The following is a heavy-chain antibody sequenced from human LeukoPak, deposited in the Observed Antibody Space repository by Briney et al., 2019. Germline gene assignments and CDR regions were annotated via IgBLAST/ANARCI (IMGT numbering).Heavy chain of an antibody. CDR3: ARVHRHGVFDY. CDR1: GGTFSSYA. D-gene: IGHD3-16*01. CDR2: IIPIFGTA. Sequence: ASVKVSCKASGGTFSSYAISWVRQAPGQGLEWMGGIIPIFGTANYAQKFQGRVTITADESTSTAYMELSSLRSEDTAVYYYARVHRHGVFDYWGQGTLVTVSS. J-gene: IGHJ4*01. V-gene: IGHV1-69*13.